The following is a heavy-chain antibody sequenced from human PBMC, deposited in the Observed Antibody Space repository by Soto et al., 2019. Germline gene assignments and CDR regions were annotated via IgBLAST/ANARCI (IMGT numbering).Heavy chain of an antibody. J-gene: IGHJ6*02. CDR2: INHSGST. CDR3: ASTVVTQWALRYYYYYGMDV. V-gene: IGHV4-34*01. D-gene: IGHD4-17*01. Sequence: QVQLQQWGAGLLKPSETLSLTCAVYGGSFSGYYWSWIRQPPGKGLEWIGEINHSGSTNYNPSLKSRVTISVDTSKNQFSLKLSSVAAADTAVYYCASTVVTQWALRYYYYYGMDVWGQGTTVTVSS. CDR1: GGSFSGYY.